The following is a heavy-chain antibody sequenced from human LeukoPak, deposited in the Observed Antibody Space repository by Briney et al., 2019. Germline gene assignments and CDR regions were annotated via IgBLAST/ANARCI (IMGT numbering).Heavy chain of an antibody. CDR3: ARYSSTRNFDY. V-gene: IGHV4-38-2*02. CDR2: IYHTGIT. CDR1: GYSISSGYY. Sequence: SETLSLTCTVSGYSISSGYYWGWIRQPPGKGLEWIATIYHTGITYYNPSLKSRVTISVDTSKNQLSLKLSSVTAADTAVYYCARYSSTRNFDYWGQGTLVTVSS. D-gene: IGHD6-13*01. J-gene: IGHJ4*02.